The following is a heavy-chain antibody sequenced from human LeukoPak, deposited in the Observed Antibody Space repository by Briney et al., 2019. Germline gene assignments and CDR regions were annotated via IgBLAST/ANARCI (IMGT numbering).Heavy chain of an antibody. D-gene: IGHD5-12*01. CDR1: GFTFSSYA. J-gene: IGHJ5*02. V-gene: IGHV3-23*01. CDR2: ISGSGGST. CDR3: AKEPRENSGYYVSGWFDP. Sequence: GGSLRLSCAASGFTFSSYAMSWVRQAPGKGLEWVSAISGSGGSTYYADSVKGRFTISRDNSENTLFLQMNSLRADDTAVYYCAKEPRENSGYYVSGWFDPWGQGTLVTVSS.